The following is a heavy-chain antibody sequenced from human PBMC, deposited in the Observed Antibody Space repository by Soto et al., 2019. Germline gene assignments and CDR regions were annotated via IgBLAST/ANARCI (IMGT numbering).Heavy chain of an antibody. CDR1: GYTFTSYG. V-gene: IGHV1-18*01. D-gene: IGHD3-10*01. Sequence: ASVKVSCKASGYTFTSYGISWVRQAPGQGLEWMGWISAYNGNTNYAQKLQGRVTISVDTSKNQFSLKLSSVTAADTAVYYCARVNWGVIIWFDPWGQGTLVTVSS. CDR3: ARVNWGVIIWFDP. J-gene: IGHJ5*02. CDR2: ISAYNGNT.